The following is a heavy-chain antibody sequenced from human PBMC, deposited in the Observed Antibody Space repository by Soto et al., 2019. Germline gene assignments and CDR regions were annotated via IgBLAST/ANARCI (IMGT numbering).Heavy chain of an antibody. CDR1: GGSISSGGYY. CDR3: ARALLYVDTAMVDFDY. Sequence: QVQLQESGPGLVKPSQTLSLTCTVSGGSISSGGYYWSWIRQHPGKGLEWIGYIYYSGSTSYNPSLKSRVTISVDTSKNQFSLKLSSVTAADTAVYYCARALLYVDTAMVDFDYWGQGTLVTVSS. CDR2: IYYSGST. J-gene: IGHJ4*02. V-gene: IGHV4-31*03. D-gene: IGHD5-18*01.